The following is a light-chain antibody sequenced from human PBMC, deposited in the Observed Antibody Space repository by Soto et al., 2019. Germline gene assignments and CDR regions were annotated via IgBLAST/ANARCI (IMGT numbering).Light chain of an antibody. CDR3: HQSYSFPQT. V-gene: IGKV1-39*01. CDR1: QRISSS. CDR2: AAS. Sequence: DIQLTQSPSSLSASVGDRVTITCRSSQRISSSLNWYQHKPGKAPKLLIYAASSLQSGVPSRFSGSGSGTDFTLTISSLQPEDFATYYCHQSYSFPQTFGLGTKLEIK. J-gene: IGKJ2*01.